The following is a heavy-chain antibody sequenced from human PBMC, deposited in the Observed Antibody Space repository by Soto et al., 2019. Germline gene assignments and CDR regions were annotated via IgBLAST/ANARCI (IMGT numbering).Heavy chain of an antibody. J-gene: IGHJ6*02. CDR2: INSDGSST. CDR3: ATTVRNPYYYYGMDV. CDR1: GFTFSSYW. Sequence: PGGSLRLSCAASGFTFSSYWMHWVRQAPGKGLVWVSRINSDGSSTSYADSVKGRSTISRDNAKNTLYLQMNSLRAEDTAVYYCATTVRNPYYYYGMDVWGQGTTVTVSS. V-gene: IGHV3-74*01. D-gene: IGHD4-17*01.